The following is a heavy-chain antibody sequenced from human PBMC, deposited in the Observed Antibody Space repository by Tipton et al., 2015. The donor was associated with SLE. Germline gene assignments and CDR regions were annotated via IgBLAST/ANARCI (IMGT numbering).Heavy chain of an antibody. D-gene: IGHD1-26*01. Sequence: QSGAEVKKPGASVKVSCTASDYTFTAYGISWVRQAPGQGLEWMGWISGDNRRTSYAQNLPDRVTLTTDTSTSTAYMELMSLRSDDTAVYYCARLHMGGASDYWGQGTLVSVSS. V-gene: IGHV1-18*04. CDR2: ISGDNRRT. J-gene: IGHJ4*02. CDR1: DYTFTAYG. CDR3: ARLHMGGASDY.